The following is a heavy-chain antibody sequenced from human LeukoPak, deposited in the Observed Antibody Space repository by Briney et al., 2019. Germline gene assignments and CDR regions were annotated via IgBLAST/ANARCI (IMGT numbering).Heavy chain of an antibody. Sequence: ASVKVSCKASGYTFTSYYMHWVRQAPGQGLEWMGIINPSGGSTSYAQKFQGRVTMTRDTSTGTVYMELSSLRSEDTAVYYCARDSMGWLQFGSYFDYWGQGTLVTVSS. D-gene: IGHD5-24*01. CDR2: INPSGGST. CDR3: ARDSMGWLQFGSYFDY. J-gene: IGHJ4*02. CDR1: GYTFTSYY. V-gene: IGHV1-46*01.